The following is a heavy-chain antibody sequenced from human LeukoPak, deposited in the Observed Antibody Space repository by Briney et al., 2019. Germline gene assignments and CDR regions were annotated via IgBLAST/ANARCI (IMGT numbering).Heavy chain of an antibody. D-gene: IGHD3-22*01. V-gene: IGHV4-59*01. CDR2: VYYSGST. Sequence: PSETLSLTCTVSGGSISSYYWSWIRQPPGKGLEWVGYVYYSGSTNYNSSPKSRVTISVDTSKNQFPLLLSTVPAADTAVYYCAGHSTYYFHSSAYSDWGQGTLVTVSS. CDR3: AGHSTYYFHSSAYSD. J-gene: IGHJ4*02. CDR1: GGSISSYY.